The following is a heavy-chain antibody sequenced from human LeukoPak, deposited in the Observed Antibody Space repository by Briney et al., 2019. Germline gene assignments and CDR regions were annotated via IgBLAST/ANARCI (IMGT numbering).Heavy chain of an antibody. D-gene: IGHD6-6*01. Sequence: PSETLSLTCTVSGGSISSSSYYWGWIRQPPGKGLEWIGYIYYSGSTNYNPSLKSRVTISVDTSKNQFSLKLSSVTAADTAVYYCAARRQLARFDYWGQGTLVTVSS. CDR1: GGSISSSSYY. J-gene: IGHJ4*02. CDR2: IYYSGST. CDR3: AARRQLARFDY. V-gene: IGHV4-61*05.